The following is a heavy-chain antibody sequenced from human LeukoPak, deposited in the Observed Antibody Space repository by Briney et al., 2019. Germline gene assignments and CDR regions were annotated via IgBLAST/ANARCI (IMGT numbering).Heavy chain of an antibody. CDR2: ITPGNGNT. CDR1: GYSFTTYA. CDR3: AREAPSSTWSFDN. D-gene: IGHD6-13*01. J-gene: IGHJ4*02. V-gene: IGHV1-3*01. Sequence: ASVKVPCKASGYSFTTYALHWVRQAPGQRPEWMGWITPGNGNTKYSQKFQGRVAITRDTTASTASLDLSSLRSEDTAVYYCAREAPSSTWSFDNWGQGTLVTVSS.